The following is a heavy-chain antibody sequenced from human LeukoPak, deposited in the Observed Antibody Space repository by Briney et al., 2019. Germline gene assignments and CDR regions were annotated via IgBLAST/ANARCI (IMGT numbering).Heavy chain of an antibody. CDR1: GFTFSSYG. V-gene: IGHV3-21*01. D-gene: IGHD2-15*01. J-gene: IGHJ4*02. CDR2: ISSSSSYI. Sequence: GGSLRLSCAVFGFTFSSYGMHWVRQAPGKGLEWVSSISSSSSYIYYADSVKGRFTISRDNAKNSLYLQMNSLRAEDTAVYYCASGYDCSGGSCYPKNFDYWGQGTLVTVSS. CDR3: ASGYDCSGGSCYPKNFDY.